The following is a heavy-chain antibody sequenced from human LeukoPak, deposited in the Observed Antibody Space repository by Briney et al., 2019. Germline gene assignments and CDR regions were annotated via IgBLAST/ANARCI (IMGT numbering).Heavy chain of an antibody. CDR3: ARVGTILFDY. CDR1: GFSLSPSGVG. Sequence: ASGPTLVKPTQTLTLTCTFSGFSLSPSGVGGGWIRQTPGKALEWLALIYWNDDKRYSPSLKSRLTITKDTSKNQVVLTMTNMDPVDTATYYCARVGTILFDYWGQGTLVTVSS. D-gene: IGHD2-21*01. CDR2: IYWNDDK. V-gene: IGHV2-5*01. J-gene: IGHJ4*02.